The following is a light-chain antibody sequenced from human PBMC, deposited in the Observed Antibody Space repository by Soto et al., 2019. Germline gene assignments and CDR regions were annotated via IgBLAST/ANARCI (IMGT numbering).Light chain of an antibody. CDR2: QDN. CDR1: KLGHKY. J-gene: IGLJ2*01. V-gene: IGLV3-1*01. CDR3: QAWDSSTVV. Sequence: SSELTQPPSVSVSPGQTANITCSGDKLGHKYASWYQQRPGQSPVLVIYQDNKRPSGIPERFSGSNSGNTATLTISGTQAMDEADYYCQAWDSSTVVFGGGTKLTVL.